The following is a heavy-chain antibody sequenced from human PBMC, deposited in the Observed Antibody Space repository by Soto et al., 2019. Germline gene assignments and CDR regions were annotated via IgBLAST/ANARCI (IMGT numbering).Heavy chain of an antibody. D-gene: IGHD4-17*01. CDR3: VSVEGTPTVTGDYYYYAADA. CDR2: IFDGGSA. CDR1: AGTITYYY. J-gene: IGHJ6*02. V-gene: IGHV4-59*12. Sequence: PYQKLSLTSTVSAGTITYYYWSWIRLAQGKGPGWLGYIFDGGSANYNPSLKSRVSFSLDKSQNQLSLKLTSVTGADTAIYYCVSVEGTPTVTGDYYYYAADAWGQGTAVTVSS.